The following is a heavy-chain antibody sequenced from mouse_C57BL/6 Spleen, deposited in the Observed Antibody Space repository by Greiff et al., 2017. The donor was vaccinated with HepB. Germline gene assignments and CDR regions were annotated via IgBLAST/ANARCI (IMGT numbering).Heavy chain of an antibody. Sequence: EVQGVESGGGLVKPGGSLKLSCAASGFTFSDYGMHWVRQAPEKGLEWVAYISSGSSTIYYADTVKGRFTNSTDNAKNTLFLHMTSMRSEDTAMYYCARCGDYYAMDYWGQGTSVTVSS. V-gene: IGHV5-17*01. CDR2: ISSGSSTI. CDR1: GFTFSDYG. J-gene: IGHJ4*01. CDR3: ARCGDYYAMDY.